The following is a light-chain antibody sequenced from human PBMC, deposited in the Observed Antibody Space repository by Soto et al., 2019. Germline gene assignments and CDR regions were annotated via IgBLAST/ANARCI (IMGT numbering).Light chain of an antibody. Sequence: EIVLTQSPGTLSLSPGERATLSCRASQSVSGTYLAWYQQKPGQAPRLLIYGASTRATGIPDRFSGSESGTDFTLTISSLGPEDFAVYYCQQYGSSSYTFGQGTQLEIK. CDR2: GAS. CDR1: QSVSGTY. V-gene: IGKV3-20*01. J-gene: IGKJ2*01. CDR3: QQYGSSSYT.